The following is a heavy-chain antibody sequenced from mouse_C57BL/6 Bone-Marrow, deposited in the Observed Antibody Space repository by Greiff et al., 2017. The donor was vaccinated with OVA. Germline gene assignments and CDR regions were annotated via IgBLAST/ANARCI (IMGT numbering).Heavy chain of an antibody. CDR2: IDPNSGGT. J-gene: IGHJ4*01. V-gene: IGHV1-72*01. D-gene: IGHD2-1*01. CDR3: ARLIYYGNYDYAMDY. Sequence: QVQLQQPGAEFVKPGASVKLSCKASGYTFTSYWMHWVKQRPGRGLEWIGRIDPNSGGTKYNEKFKSKATLTVDKPTSTAYMQLSSLTSEDAAVYNCARLIYYGNYDYAMDYWGQGTSVTVSS. CDR1: GYTFTSYW.